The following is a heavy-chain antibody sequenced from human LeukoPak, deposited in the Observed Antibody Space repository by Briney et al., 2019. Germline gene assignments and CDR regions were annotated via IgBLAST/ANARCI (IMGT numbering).Heavy chain of an antibody. CDR1: GFTVSSNY. D-gene: IGHD3-22*01. Sequence: PGGTLRLSCAASGFTVSSNYMSWVRQAPGKGLEWVAVISYDGRNKYYADSVKGRFTISRDNSKNTLYLQMNSLRAEDTAVYYCAKEGDSSGSPFHFDSWGQGTLVTVSS. CDR3: AKEGDSSGSPFHFDS. V-gene: IGHV3-30*18. CDR2: ISYDGRNK. J-gene: IGHJ4*02.